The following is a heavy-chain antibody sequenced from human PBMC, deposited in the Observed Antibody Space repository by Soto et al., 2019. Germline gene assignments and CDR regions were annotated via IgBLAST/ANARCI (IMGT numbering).Heavy chain of an antibody. Sequence: GGSLGLSCAAXGFSVSSNYMRWVRQAPGKGLEWVSVIYSGGSTYYADSVKGRFTISRDNSKNTLYLQMNSLRAEDTAVYYCERGGILVRGRLYYGMDVWGQGTTVTVSS. CDR1: GFSVSSNY. CDR2: IYSGGST. J-gene: IGHJ6*02. D-gene: IGHD3-10*01. V-gene: IGHV3-53*01. CDR3: ERGGILVRGRLYYGMDV.